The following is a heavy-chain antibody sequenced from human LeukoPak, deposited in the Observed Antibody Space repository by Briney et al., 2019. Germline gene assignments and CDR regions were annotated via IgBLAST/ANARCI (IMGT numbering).Heavy chain of an antibody. J-gene: IGHJ6*03. CDR1: GYTFTGYY. V-gene: IGHV1-2*02. Sequence: ASVKVSCKASGYTFTGYYMHWVRQAPGQGLEWMGWINPNSGGTNYAQKFQGRVTMTRDTSISTAYMELSRLRSDDTAVYYCARSYYGSGSYSGTTNLYYYYYMDVWGKGTTVTISS. CDR2: INPNSGGT. D-gene: IGHD3-10*01. CDR3: ARSYYGSGSYSGTTNLYYYYYMDV.